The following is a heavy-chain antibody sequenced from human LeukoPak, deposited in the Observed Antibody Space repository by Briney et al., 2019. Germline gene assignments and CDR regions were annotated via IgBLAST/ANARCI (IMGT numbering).Heavy chain of an antibody. CDR2: ISGSGGST. CDR1: GFTLSSYA. CDR3: AKDPDYGGNSDYFDY. V-gene: IGHV3-23*01. J-gene: IGHJ4*02. Sequence: GGSLRLSCAASGFTLSSYAMSWVRQAPGKGLEWVPAISGSGGSTYYADSVKGRFTISRDNSKNTLYLQMNSLRAEDTAVYYCAKDPDYGGNSDYFDYWGQGTLVTVSS. D-gene: IGHD4-23*01.